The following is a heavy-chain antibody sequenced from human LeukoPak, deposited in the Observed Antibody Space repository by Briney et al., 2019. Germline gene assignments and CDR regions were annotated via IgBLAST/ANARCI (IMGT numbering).Heavy chain of an antibody. CDR2: ISWNSGSI. J-gene: IGHJ3*02. CDR3: AKSGYSSSWFRDDAFDI. Sequence: GGSLRLSCAASGFTFDDCAIHWVRQAPGNGLEWVSGISWNSGSIGYADSVKGRFTISRDNAKNSLYLQMNSPRAEDTALYYCAKSGYSSSWFRDDAFDIWGQVTMVTVSS. CDR1: GFTFDDCA. V-gene: IGHV3-9*01. D-gene: IGHD6-13*01.